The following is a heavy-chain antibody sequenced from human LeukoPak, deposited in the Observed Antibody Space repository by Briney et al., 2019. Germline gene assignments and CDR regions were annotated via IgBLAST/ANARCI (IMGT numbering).Heavy chain of an antibody. CDR2: INQDGSQK. Sequence: GGSLRLSCTDSGFTFNKFWMSWVRQAPGKGLEWVANINQDGSQKYYVDSVKGRFTISRDNAKSSVFLQMNSLRAEDTALYYCTIGSSSWPGGPFDYWGQGTLVTVSS. D-gene: IGHD6-13*01. V-gene: IGHV3-7*01. CDR3: TIGSSSWPGGPFDY. J-gene: IGHJ4*02. CDR1: GFTFNKFW.